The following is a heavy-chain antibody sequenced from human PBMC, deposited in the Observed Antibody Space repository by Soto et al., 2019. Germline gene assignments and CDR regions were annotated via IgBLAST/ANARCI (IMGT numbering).Heavy chain of an antibody. CDR3: ARGSLTGDDAFDI. D-gene: IGHD7-27*01. Sequence: GGSLRLSCAASGFTFSSYWMSWVRQAPGKGLGWVANIKQDGSEKYYVDSVKGRFTISRDNAKNSLYLQMNSLRAEDTAVYYCARGSLTGDDAFDIWGQGTMVTVSS. CDR1: GFTFSSYW. J-gene: IGHJ3*02. CDR2: IKQDGSEK. V-gene: IGHV3-7*01.